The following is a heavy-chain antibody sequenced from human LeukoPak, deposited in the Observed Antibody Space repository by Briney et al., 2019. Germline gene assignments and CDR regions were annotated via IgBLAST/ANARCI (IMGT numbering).Heavy chain of an antibody. Sequence: PAETLSLTCTVSGYSINSGYFWGWVRQPPGKGPEWIGSIFHTGDVYYNPSLRSRVTLSIDTSRNQVSLKVTSVTAADTALYYCARVVASTSIDSWGQGILVTVSS. CDR1: GYSINSGYF. CDR3: ARVVASTSIDS. J-gene: IGHJ4*02. CDR2: IFHTGDV. D-gene: IGHD2-15*01. V-gene: IGHV4-38-2*02.